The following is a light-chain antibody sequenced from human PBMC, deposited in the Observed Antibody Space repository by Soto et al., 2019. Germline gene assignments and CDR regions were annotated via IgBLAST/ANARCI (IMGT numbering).Light chain of an antibody. V-gene: IGKV1-33*01. CDR2: DAY. Sequence: EIQRTQSEPSLSASVGDSVTITCQAGHDIGHSLNVYQDKPGHAPKDVIYDAYNLETGVPSTLNESGYGTDFTFTISSMRPEDIATDDCQKSDHIPLFGPGTKVDIK. J-gene: IGKJ3*01. CDR3: QKSDHIPL. CDR1: HDIGHS.